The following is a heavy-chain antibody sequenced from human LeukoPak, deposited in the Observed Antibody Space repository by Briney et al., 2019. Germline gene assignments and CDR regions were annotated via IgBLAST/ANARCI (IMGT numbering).Heavy chain of an antibody. Sequence: TSETLSLTCAVYGGSFSGYYWSWIRQPPGKGLEWIGEIYHSGSTNYNPSLKSRVTISIDKSKNQISLNLSSVTAADTAVYYCARFAGLDNYFDYWGQGTLVIVSS. CDR2: IYHSGST. CDR3: ARFAGLDNYFDY. V-gene: IGHV4-34*01. D-gene: IGHD2-2*03. J-gene: IGHJ4*02. CDR1: GGSFSGYY.